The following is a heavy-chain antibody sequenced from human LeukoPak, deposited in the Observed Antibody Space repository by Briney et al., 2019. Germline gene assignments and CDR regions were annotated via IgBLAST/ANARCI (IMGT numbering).Heavy chain of an antibody. CDR2: ISAYNGNT. Sequence: GASVKVSCKASGYTLTSYGISWVRQAPGQGLEWMGWISAYNGNTRYAQKLQGRVTMTTDSSTSTAYMELRSLRSDDTAVYYCARDRMTTVTLLDYWGQGTLVTVSS. V-gene: IGHV1-18*01. CDR3: ARDRMTTVTLLDY. CDR1: GYTLTSYG. D-gene: IGHD4-17*01. J-gene: IGHJ4*02.